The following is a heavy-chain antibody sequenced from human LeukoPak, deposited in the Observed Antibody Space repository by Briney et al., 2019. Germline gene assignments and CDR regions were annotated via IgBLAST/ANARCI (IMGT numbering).Heavy chain of an antibody. CDR1: GYTFTGYY. CDR2: INPNSGGT. Sequence: ASVKVSCKASGYTFTGYYMHWVRQAPGQGLEWMGRINPNSGGTNYAQKFQGRVTMTRDTSISTAYMELSRLRSDGTAVYYCARDQRGYSGYYPWGYWGQGTLVTVSS. J-gene: IGHJ4*02. D-gene: IGHD5-12*01. CDR3: ARDQRGYSGYYPWGY. V-gene: IGHV1-2*06.